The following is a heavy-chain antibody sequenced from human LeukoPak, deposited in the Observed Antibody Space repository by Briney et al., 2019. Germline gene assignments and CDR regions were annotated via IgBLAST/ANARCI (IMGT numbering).Heavy chain of an antibody. V-gene: IGHV3-48*02. J-gene: IGHJ4*02. Sequence: GGSLRLSCAASGFTFTTYTMNWVRQAPGKGLEWISYISSTSSTIEYADSVKGRFTISRDNAKNSLYMQMNSLRDEDTAVYYCARSRGNDYWGQGTLVTVSS. CDR2: ISSTSSTI. CDR1: GFTFTTYT. CDR3: ARSRGNDY.